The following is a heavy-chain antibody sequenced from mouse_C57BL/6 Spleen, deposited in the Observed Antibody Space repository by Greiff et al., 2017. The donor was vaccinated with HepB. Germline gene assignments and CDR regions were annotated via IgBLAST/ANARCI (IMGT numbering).Heavy chain of an antibody. CDR3: ARRGGLTGTGFDY. J-gene: IGHJ2*01. V-gene: IGHV1-80*01. D-gene: IGHD4-1*01. Sequence: VMLVESGAELVKPGASVKISCKASGYAFSSYWMNWVKQRPGKGLEWIGQIYPGDGDTNYNGKFKGKATLTADKSSSTAYMQLSSLTSEDSAVYFCARRGGLTGTGFDYWGQGTTLTVSS. CDR1: GYAFSSYW. CDR2: IYPGDGDT.